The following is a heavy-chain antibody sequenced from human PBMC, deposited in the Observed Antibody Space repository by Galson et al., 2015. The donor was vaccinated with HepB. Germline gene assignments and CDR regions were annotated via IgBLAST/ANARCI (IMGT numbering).Heavy chain of an antibody. V-gene: IGHV3-33*08. Sequence: SLRLSCAASGFTFSSYGMHWVRQAPGKGLEWVAVIWYDGSNKYYADSVKGRFTISRDNSKNTLYLQMNSLRAEDTAVYYCARVGMAAVAANWFDPWGQGTLVTVSS. D-gene: IGHD6-19*01. CDR1: GFTFSSYG. J-gene: IGHJ5*02. CDR3: ARVGMAAVAANWFDP. CDR2: IWYDGSNK.